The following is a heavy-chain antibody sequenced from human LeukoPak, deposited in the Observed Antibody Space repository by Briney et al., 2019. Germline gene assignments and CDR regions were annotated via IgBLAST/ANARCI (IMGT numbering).Heavy chain of an antibody. D-gene: IGHD6-6*01. CDR2: ISGSGGST. V-gene: IGHV3-23*01. J-gene: IGHJ4*02. CDR1: GFTFSSYA. CDR3: ASEYSSSSAPEPSLEVDY. Sequence: GGSLRLSCAASGFTFSSYAMSWVRQAPGKGLEWVSAISGSGGSTYYADSVKGRFAIPRDNPKNTLYLQMNSLRAEDTAVYYCASEYSSSSAPEPSLEVDYWGQGTLVTVSS.